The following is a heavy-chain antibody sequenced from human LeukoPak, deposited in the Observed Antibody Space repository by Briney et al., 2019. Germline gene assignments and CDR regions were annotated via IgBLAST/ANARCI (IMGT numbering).Heavy chain of an antibody. CDR3: AKAWYSSGWYGY. J-gene: IGHJ4*02. D-gene: IGHD6-19*01. CDR1: GFTFSSYG. Sequence: GGSLRLSCAASGFTFSSYGMHWVRQAPGKGLEWVAFIRYDGSNKHYADSVKGRFTISRDNSKNTLYLQMNSLRAEDTAVYYCAKAWYSSGWYGYWGQGTLVTVSS. V-gene: IGHV3-30*02. CDR2: IRYDGSNK.